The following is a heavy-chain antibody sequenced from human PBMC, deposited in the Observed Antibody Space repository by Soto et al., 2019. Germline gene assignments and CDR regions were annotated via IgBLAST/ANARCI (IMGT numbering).Heavy chain of an antibody. V-gene: IGHV3-30*18. CDR3: AKDQSQVSFFASPGPGGPSDY. CDR2: ISYDGSNK. Sequence: PGGSLRLSCAASGFTFSSYGMHRVRQAPGKGLEWVAVISYDGSNKYYADSVKGRFTISRDNSKNTLYLQMNSLRAEDTAVYYCAKDQSQVSFFASPGPGGPSDYWGQGTLVTVSS. CDR1: GFTFSSYG. D-gene: IGHD3-3*02. J-gene: IGHJ4*02.